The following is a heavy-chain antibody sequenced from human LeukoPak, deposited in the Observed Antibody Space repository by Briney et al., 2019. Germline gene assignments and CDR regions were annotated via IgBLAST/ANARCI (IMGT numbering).Heavy chain of an antibody. CDR1: GFTFSSYS. J-gene: IGHJ4*02. Sequence: PGGSLRLSCAASGFTFSSYSMNWVRQAPGKGLEWVSSISSSSSYIYFADSVKGRFTISRDNAKNSLYLQMNSLRAEDTAVYYCARVKCDQGYCSSTSLIDYWGQGTLVTVSS. V-gene: IGHV3-21*01. CDR3: ARVKCDQGYCSSTSLIDY. CDR2: ISSSSSYI. D-gene: IGHD2-2*01.